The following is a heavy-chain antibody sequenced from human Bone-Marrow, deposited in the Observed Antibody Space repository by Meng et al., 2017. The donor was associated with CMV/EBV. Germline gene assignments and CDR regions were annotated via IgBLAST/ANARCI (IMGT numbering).Heavy chain of an antibody. J-gene: IGHJ4*02. CDR1: GYTFTSYG. V-gene: IGHV1-46*01. D-gene: IGHD2-2*01. Sequence: ASVKVSCKASGYTFTSYGISWVRQAPGQGLEWMGIINPSGGSTSYAQKFQGRVTMTRDTSTSTVYMELSSLRSEDTAVYYCASPRTSSTSLMALDYWGQGPLVPVPS. CDR2: INPSGGST. CDR3: ASPRTSSTSLMALDY.